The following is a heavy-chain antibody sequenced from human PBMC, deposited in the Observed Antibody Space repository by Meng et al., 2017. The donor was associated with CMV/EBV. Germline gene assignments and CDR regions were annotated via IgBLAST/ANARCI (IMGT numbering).Heavy chain of an antibody. Sequence: GSLRPSCPVSGGSIGISSYYWGWIRQPPGQGLEWIGSIYFSGSTYYNPSLKSRITISVDTSKNPFSLKLRSVTAPDAAVYSCARSVGGSGWYYFDYWGQGTLVTVSS. J-gene: IGHJ4*02. CDR2: IYFSGST. CDR3: ARSVGGSGWYYFDY. CDR1: GGSIGISSYY. V-gene: IGHV4-39*07. D-gene: IGHD6-19*01.